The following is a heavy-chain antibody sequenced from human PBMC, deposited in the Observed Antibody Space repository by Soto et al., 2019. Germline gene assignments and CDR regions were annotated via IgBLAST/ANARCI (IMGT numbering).Heavy chain of an antibody. CDR2: NSAYNGKT. CDR1: GYTFTSYG. V-gene: IGHV1-18*01. J-gene: IGHJ5*02. Sequence: ASVKVSCKASGYTFTSYGISWVRQAPGQGHKWIGWNSAYNGKTNYSQNIQGKITMTTDTSTSTANRELRSLRSNDTADYYCARAPKSDPYNWFDTWGQRTFVTVSS. CDR3: ARAPKSDPYNWFDT.